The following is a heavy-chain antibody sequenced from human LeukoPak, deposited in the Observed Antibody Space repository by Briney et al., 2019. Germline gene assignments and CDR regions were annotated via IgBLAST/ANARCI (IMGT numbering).Heavy chain of an antibody. CDR2: ISYDGSNK. D-gene: IGHD6-13*01. J-gene: IGHJ4*02. Sequence: GGSLRLSCAASGFTFSSYGMHWVRQAPGKGLEWVAVISYDGSNKYYADSVKGRFTISRDNSKNTLYLQMNSLRAEDTALYYCAKTHSSSWTDFDYWGQGTLVTVSS. CDR1: GFTFSSYG. V-gene: IGHV3-30*18. CDR3: AKTHSSSWTDFDY.